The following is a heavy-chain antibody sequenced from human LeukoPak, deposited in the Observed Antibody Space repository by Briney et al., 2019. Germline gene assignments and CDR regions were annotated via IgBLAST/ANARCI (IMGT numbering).Heavy chain of an antibody. Sequence: TSETLSLTCTVSGGSISSGGYYWSWIRQHPGKGLEWIGYIYYSGSTYYNPSLKSRVTISVDTSKNQFSLKLSSVTAADTAVYYCARGGWYLSRWYFDLWGRGTLVTVSS. J-gene: IGHJ2*01. CDR3: ARGGWYLSRWYFDL. CDR2: IYYSGST. V-gene: IGHV4-31*03. CDR1: GGSISSGGYY. D-gene: IGHD6-19*01.